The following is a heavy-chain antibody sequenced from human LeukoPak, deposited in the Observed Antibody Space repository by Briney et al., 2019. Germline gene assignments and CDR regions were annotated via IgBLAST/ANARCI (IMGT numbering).Heavy chain of an antibody. J-gene: IGHJ3*02. V-gene: IGHV3-74*01. CDR3: ASVTVLGKRDAFDN. D-gene: IGHD7-27*01. CDR2: ISSDASNT. Sequence: PGGSLRLSCAASGFTFSSYWMHWVRQAPGKGLVWVSRISSDASNTNYADSVKGRFTISRDNAKNTLYLQMNSLRTEDTAVYYCASVTVLGKRDAFDNWGQGIMVAVSS. CDR1: GFTFSSYW.